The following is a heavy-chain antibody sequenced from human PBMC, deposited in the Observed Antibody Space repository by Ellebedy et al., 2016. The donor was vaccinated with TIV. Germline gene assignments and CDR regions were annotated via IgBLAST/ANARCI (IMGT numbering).Heavy chain of an antibody. V-gene: IGHV3-33*08. Sequence: GGSLRLXXAASGFTFSSYGMHWVRQAPGKGLEWVAVIWYDGSNKYYADSVKGRFTISRDNSKNTLYLQMNSLRAEDTAVYYCTSSITMVRGVIPAMDVWGQGTTVTVSS. CDR3: TSSITMVRGVIPAMDV. J-gene: IGHJ6*02. CDR2: IWYDGSNK. CDR1: GFTFSSYG. D-gene: IGHD3-10*01.